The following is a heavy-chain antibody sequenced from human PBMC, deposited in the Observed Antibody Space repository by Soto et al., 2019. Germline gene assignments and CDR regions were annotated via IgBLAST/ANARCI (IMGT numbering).Heavy chain of an antibody. Sequence: ASVKVSCKASGYTFTSYAMLWVRQAPGQRLEWMGWINAGNGNTKYSQKFQGRVTITRDTSASTAYMELSSLRSEDTAVYYCAILEHIPGKDAFDIWGQGTMVTVS. D-gene: IGHD2-2*02. J-gene: IGHJ3*02. CDR1: GYTFTSYA. V-gene: IGHV1-3*01. CDR3: AILEHIPGKDAFDI. CDR2: INAGNGNT.